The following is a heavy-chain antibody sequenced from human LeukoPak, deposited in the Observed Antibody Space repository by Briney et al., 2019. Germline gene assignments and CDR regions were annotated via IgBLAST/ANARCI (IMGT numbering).Heavy chain of an antibody. D-gene: IGHD1-26*01. J-gene: IGHJ3*02. CDR2: ISSSGSTI. CDR1: GFTFSSYS. CDR3: ARGAGGARSAFDI. Sequence: PGGSLRLSCTASGFTFSSYSMNWVRQAPGKGLEWVSYISSSGSTIYYADSVKGRFTISRDNAKNSLYLQMNSLRAEDTAVYYCARGAGGARSAFDIWGQGTMVTVSS. V-gene: IGHV3-48*04.